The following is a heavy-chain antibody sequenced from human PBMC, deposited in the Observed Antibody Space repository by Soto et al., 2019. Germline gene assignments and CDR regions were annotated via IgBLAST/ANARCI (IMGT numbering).Heavy chain of an antibody. CDR3: ARHVVVSLSFRERVHHFDY. D-gene: IGHD3-10*01. V-gene: IGHV4-59*08. CDR1: GGSISNYY. CDR2: FYYTGIT. J-gene: IGHJ4*01. Sequence: PSETLSLTCTVSGGSISNYYWSWIRQPPGKGLEWIGYFYYTGITNYNPSLKSRISMSVDTSKNQFSLKLSSVTAADTAVYYCARHVVVSLSFRERVHHFDYWGPATLVTLSS.